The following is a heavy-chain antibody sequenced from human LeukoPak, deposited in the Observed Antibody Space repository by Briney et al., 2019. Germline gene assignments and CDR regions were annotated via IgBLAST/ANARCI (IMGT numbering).Heavy chain of an antibody. D-gene: IGHD2-21*01. J-gene: IGHJ4*02. V-gene: IGHV3-23*01. CDR3: AKAPVTSCRGAYCYPFDY. CDR1: GFTLSMYA. CDR2: TSSSDAGT. Sequence: GGSLRLSCAASGFTLSMYAMSWVRQAPGKGLEWVSATSSSDAGTYYAESVRGRFTISRDNSKNTLYLQMNSLRAEDAALYYCAKAPVTSCRGAYCYPFDYWGQGALVTVSS.